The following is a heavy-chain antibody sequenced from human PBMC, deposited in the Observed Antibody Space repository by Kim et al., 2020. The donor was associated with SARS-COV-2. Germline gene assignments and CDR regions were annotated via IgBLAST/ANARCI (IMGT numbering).Heavy chain of an antibody. J-gene: IGHJ5*02. CDR1: GFTFSSYS. CDR3: ARASRITMVRGTRYWFDP. D-gene: IGHD3-10*01. Sequence: GGSLRLSCAASGFTFSSYSMNWVRQAPGKGLEWVSSISSSSSYIYYADSVKGRFTISRDNAKNSLYLQMNSLRAEDTAVYYCARASRITMVRGTRYWFDPWGQGTLVTVSS. CDR2: ISSSSSYI. V-gene: IGHV3-21*01.